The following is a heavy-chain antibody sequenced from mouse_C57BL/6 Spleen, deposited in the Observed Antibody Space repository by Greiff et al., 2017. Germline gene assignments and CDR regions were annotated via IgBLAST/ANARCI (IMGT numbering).Heavy chain of an antibody. CDR1: GYTFTSYW. Sequence: QVQLQQPGAELVRPGTSVTLSCKASGYTFTSYWMHWVKQRPGQGLEWIGVIDPSDSYTNYNQKFKGKATLTVDTSSSTAYMQLSSLTSEDSAVYYCAREISSAMDYWGQGTSVTVSS. V-gene: IGHV1-59*01. CDR3: AREISSAMDY. J-gene: IGHJ4*01. CDR2: IDPSDSYT. D-gene: IGHD5-1-1*01.